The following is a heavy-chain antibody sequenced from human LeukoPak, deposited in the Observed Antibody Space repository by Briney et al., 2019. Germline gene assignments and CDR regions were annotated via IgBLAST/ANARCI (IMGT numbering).Heavy chain of an antibody. Sequence: PGGSLRLSCAASGFTFSSYAMHWVRQAPGKGLEWVAVISYDGSNKYYADSVKGRFTISRDNSKNTLYLQMNSLRAEDTAVYYCARESSSIHYYYMDVWGKGTTVTVSS. CDR2: ISYDGSNK. J-gene: IGHJ6*03. D-gene: IGHD6-6*01. CDR3: ARESSSIHYYYMDV. V-gene: IGHV3-30*04. CDR1: GFTFSSYA.